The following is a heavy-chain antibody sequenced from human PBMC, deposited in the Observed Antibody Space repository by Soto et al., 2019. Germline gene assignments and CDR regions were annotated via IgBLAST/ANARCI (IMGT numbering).Heavy chain of an antibody. CDR1: GCICSEYA. V-gene: IGHV3-23*01. D-gene: IGHD3-22*01. Sequence: GGSLRLSWAASGCICSEYAMSWVRQAPGKGLEWVSAISGSGFKIFYADSVKGRFTISRDNSKNTLHLQMNSLRAEDTAVYYCAKGGPYDSIVGSDYYGVDVWGQGPTVTVSS. CDR2: ISGSGFKI. J-gene: IGHJ6*02. CDR3: AKGGPYDSIVGSDYYGVDV.